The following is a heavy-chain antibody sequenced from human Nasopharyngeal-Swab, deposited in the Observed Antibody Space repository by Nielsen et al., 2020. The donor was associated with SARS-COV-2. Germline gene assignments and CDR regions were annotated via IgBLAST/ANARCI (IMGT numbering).Heavy chain of an antibody. CDR2: IYHSGST. J-gene: IGHJ4*02. CDR3: ARECGTGSGSYVDY. CDR1: GCSISSVGYS. V-gene: IGHV4-30-2*01. Sequence: SETLSLTCAVSGCSISSVGYSWSWIRQPPGEGLEWIGYIYHSGSTYYNPSLKSRVTISVDRSKNQFSLKLSSVTAADTAVYYCARECGTGSGSYVDYWGQGTLVTVSS. D-gene: IGHD3-10*01.